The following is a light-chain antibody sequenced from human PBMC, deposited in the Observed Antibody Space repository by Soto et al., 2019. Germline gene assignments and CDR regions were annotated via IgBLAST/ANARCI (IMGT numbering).Light chain of an antibody. V-gene: IGLV1-40*01. CDR3: QSYDTSLRAWV. CDR1: SSNIGAGYY. Sequence: QSVLTQPPSVSGAPGQRVTISCTGGSSNIGAGYYVHWYRQFPGTAPKLLVYGNSNRPSGISDRFSASKSGSSASLAITGLQAEEEADYYCQSYDTSLRAWVFGGGTKLTVL. CDR2: GNS. J-gene: IGLJ3*02.